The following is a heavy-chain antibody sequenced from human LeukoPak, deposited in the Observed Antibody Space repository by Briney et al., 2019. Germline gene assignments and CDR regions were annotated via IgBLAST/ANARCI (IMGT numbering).Heavy chain of an antibody. CDR2: INSDGSST. J-gene: IGHJ4*02. Sequence: GGSLRLSCVASGFSLSSHWMHWLRLAPGKGLVWVSRINSDGSSTGYADSVKGRFTISRDNAKNTLYLQMTSLRAEDTAVYYCARGNYGNWFDDWGKGALVTVSS. D-gene: IGHD4-11*01. CDR3: ARGNYGNWFDD. V-gene: IGHV3-74*01. CDR1: GFSLSSHW.